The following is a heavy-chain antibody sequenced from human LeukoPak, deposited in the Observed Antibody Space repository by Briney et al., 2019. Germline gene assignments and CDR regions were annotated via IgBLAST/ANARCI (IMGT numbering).Heavy chain of an antibody. CDR3: AADQEVWGPSGAFDI. Sequence: ASVKVSCKASGYTFTSYYMHWVRQAPGQGLEWMGIINPSGGSTSYAQKFQGRVTMTRDTSTSTVYMELSSLRSEDTAVYYCAADQEVWGPSGAFDIWGQGTMATVSS. V-gene: IGHV1-46*01. CDR2: INPSGGST. CDR1: GYTFTSYY. J-gene: IGHJ3*02. D-gene: IGHD3-10*01.